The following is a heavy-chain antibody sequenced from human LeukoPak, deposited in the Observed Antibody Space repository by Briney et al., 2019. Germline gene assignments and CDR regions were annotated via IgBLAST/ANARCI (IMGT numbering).Heavy chain of an antibody. V-gene: IGHV3-48*01. CDR1: GFTFSSYS. D-gene: IGHD2-15*01. CDR3: ARGDCSGGSCYLSLTTIDY. J-gene: IGHJ4*02. CDR2: ISTSSNTI. Sequence: TGGSLRLSCAASGFTFSSYSMNWVRQAPGKGLEWVSYISTSSNTIYYADSVKGRFTISRDNAKNSLYLQMNSLRAEDTAVYYCARGDCSGGSCYLSLTTIDYWGQGTLVTVPT.